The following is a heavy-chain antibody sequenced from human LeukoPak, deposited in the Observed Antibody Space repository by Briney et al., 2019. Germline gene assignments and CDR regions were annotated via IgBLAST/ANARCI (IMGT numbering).Heavy chain of an antibody. CDR2: ISGSGGST. Sequence: GGSLRLSCAASGFTFSSYAMSWARQAPGKGLEWVSAISGSGGSTYYADSVKGRFAISRDNSKNTLYLQMNSLRAEDTAVYYCAKGPGLDYEHDAFDIWGQGTMVTVSS. D-gene: IGHD4-17*01. CDR3: AKGPGLDYEHDAFDI. J-gene: IGHJ3*02. V-gene: IGHV3-23*01. CDR1: GFTFSSYA.